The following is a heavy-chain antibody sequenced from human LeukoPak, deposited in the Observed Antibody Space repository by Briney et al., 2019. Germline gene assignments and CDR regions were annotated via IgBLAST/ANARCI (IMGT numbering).Heavy chain of an antibody. CDR2: ISWNSGSI. J-gene: IGHJ4*02. V-gene: IGHV3-9*03. Sequence: GGSLRLSCAASGFTFDDYAMHWVRHAPGKGLEWVSGISWNSGSIGYADSVKGRFTISRDNAKNSLYLQMNSLRAEDMALYYCAKGYAGGAKYYFDYWGQGTLVTVSS. D-gene: IGHD1-26*01. CDR1: GFTFDDYA. CDR3: AKGYAGGAKYYFDY.